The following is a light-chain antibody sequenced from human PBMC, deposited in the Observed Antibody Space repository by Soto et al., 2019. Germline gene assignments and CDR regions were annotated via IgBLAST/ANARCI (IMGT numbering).Light chain of an antibody. CDR2: DVY. CDR1: RSDIGAYNY. V-gene: IGLV2-14*01. CDR3: TSYTTTNTLA. J-gene: IGLJ2*01. Sequence: QSALTQPASVSGSPGQSITISCTGTRSDIGAYNYVSWFQQNPGKAPKCMIYDVYSRPSGVSHRLSGSKSANTASLTISGLQAEDEAVYYCTSYTTTNTLALGGGTKVTVL.